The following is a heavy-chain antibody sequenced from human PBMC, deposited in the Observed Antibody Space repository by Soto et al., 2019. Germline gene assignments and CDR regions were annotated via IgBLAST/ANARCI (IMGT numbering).Heavy chain of an antibody. CDR1: GFTFSSYA. J-gene: IGHJ3*02. CDR2: ISYDGSNK. Sequence: QVQLVESGGGVVQPGRSLRLSCAASGFTFSSYAMHWVRQAPGKGLEWVAVISYDGSNKYYADSVKGRFTISRDNSKNTLYLQMNRLGAEDTAVYYCASGDYYYYDSSGYYRRPTGGAFDIWGQGTMVTVSS. D-gene: IGHD3-22*01. V-gene: IGHV3-30-3*01. CDR3: ASGDYYYYDSSGYYRRPTGGAFDI.